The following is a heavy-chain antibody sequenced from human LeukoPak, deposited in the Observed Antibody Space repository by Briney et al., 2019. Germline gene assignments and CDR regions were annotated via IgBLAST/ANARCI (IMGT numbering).Heavy chain of an antibody. J-gene: IGHJ4*02. CDR3: AKDLLYSDVWGSYRPNPLDY. CDR1: GFTLNTNY. CDR2: IYAGGNT. Sequence: GGSLRLSCAASGFTLNTNYMNWVRQVPGKGLEWVSVIYAGGNTYYADSVKERFTISRDNSRNTLYLQMNSLRAEDTAVYYCAKDLLYSDVWGSYRPNPLDYWGQGTLVTVSS. D-gene: IGHD3-16*02. V-gene: IGHV3-66*01.